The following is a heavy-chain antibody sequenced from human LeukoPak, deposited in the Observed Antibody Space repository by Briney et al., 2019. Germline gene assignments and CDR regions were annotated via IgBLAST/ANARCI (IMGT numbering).Heavy chain of an antibody. D-gene: IGHD3-10*01. Sequence: SETLSLTCSVSGGSISSYYWSWIRQGKGLEWIGYIYYTGSTNYNPSLKSRVTISVDTSKTYFSLKVTSLTAADTAVYYCARFMVRGVHRAFDIWGQGTMVTVSS. J-gene: IGHJ3*02. CDR2: IYYTGST. CDR1: GGSISSYY. CDR3: ARFMVRGVHRAFDI. V-gene: IGHV4-59*01.